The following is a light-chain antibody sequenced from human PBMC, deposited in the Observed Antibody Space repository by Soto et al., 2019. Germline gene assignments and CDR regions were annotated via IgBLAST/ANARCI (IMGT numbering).Light chain of an antibody. CDR1: QSISSY. CDR3: PHPNNYPPS. CDR2: AAS. V-gene: IGKV1-9*01. J-gene: IGKJ1*01. Sequence: DMRLSESPGCLCTTIGDRVTITCRASQSISSYLNWYQQKPGKAPKRLIYAASNLQSGVPSRFSGSGSGTDFPLTISSLQPEDLATYFCPHPNNYPPSFGQGTKVDIK.